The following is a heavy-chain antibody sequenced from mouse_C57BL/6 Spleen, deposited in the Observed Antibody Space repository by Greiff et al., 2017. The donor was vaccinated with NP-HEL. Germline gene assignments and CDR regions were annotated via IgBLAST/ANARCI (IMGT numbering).Heavy chain of an antibody. V-gene: IGHV5-6*02. D-gene: IGHD2-1*01. CDR2: ISSGGSYT. CDR1: GFTFSSYG. CDR3: ARHIYYGNYVYAMDY. Sequence: EVMLVESGGDLVKPGGSLKLSCAASGFTFSSYGMSWVRQTPDKRLEWVATISSGGSYTYYPDSVKGRFTISRDNAKNTLYLQMSSLKSEDTAMYYWARHIYYGNYVYAMDYWGQGTSVTVSS. J-gene: IGHJ4*01.